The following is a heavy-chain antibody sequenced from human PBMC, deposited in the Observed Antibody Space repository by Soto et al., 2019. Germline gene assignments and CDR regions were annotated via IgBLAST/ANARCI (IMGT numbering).Heavy chain of an antibody. CDR2: INHSGST. Sequence: PSETLSLTCAVYGGSFSGYYWSWIRQPPGKGLEWIGEINHSGSTYYNPSLKSRVTISVDTSKNQFSLKLSSVTAADTAVYYCASPMNSGYDSPSFTWGQGTLLTVSS. J-gene: IGHJ1*01. D-gene: IGHD5-12*01. CDR1: GGSFSGYY. V-gene: IGHV4-34*01. CDR3: ASPMNSGYDSPSFT.